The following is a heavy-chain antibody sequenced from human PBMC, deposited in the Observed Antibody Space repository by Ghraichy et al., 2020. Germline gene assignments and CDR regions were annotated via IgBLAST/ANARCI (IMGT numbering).Heavy chain of an antibody. CDR3: ARDYGDYYYNGMEV. J-gene: IGHJ6*02. CDR2: INHSGST. V-gene: IGHV4-34*01. Sequence: SETLSLTCAVYGGSFSGYYWSWIRQPPGKGLEWIGEINHSGSTNYNPSLKSRVTISVDTSKNQFSLKLSSVTAADTAVYYCARDYGDYYYNGMEVWGQGTTVTVSS. D-gene: IGHD4-17*01. CDR1: GGSFSGYY.